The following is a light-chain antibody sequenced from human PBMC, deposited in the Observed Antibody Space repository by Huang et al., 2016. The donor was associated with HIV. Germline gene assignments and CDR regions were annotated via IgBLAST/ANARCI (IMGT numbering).Light chain of an antibody. CDR3: QQYNNWPLT. V-gene: IGKV3-15*01. CDR1: QSVNSN. J-gene: IGKJ4*01. Sequence: ERVMTQSPATLSVSPGERATLSCRASQSVNSNLAWYQQKPGEAPRILIYGASTRATGIPARFSGSGSGTEFTLTISSLQSEDFAVYYCQQYNNWPLTFGGGTKVEIK. CDR2: GAS.